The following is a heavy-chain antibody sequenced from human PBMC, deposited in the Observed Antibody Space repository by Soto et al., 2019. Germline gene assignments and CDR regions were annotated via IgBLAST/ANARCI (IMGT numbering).Heavy chain of an antibody. Sequence: PGGSLRLSCAASGFTFSSYWMHWVRQAPGKGLVWVSHINSDGSGTSYADSVKGRFTISRDNSKNTLYLQMNSLRAEDTAVYYCARVDVYYDILTGSSYYYGMDVWGQGSTVTVSS. CDR3: ARVDVYYDILTGSSYYYGMDV. CDR2: INSDGSGT. D-gene: IGHD3-9*01. CDR1: GFTFSSYW. J-gene: IGHJ6*02. V-gene: IGHV3-74*01.